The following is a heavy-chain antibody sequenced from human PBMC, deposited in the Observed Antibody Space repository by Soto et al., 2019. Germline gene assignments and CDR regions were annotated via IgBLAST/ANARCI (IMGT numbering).Heavy chain of an antibody. CDR1: GGSINTYY. CDR3: ARNWFSVAGRFHIDY. CDR2: VDYSGNS. J-gene: IGHJ4*02. V-gene: IGHV4-59*01. Sequence: LSLTCTVSGGSINTYYWSWIRQPPGKGLEWIGYVDYSGNSDSSPSLKSRVTISIDTSKKQVSLKLNSVTAADTAVYYCARNWFSVAGRFHIDYWGQGIPVTVSS. D-gene: IGHD6-19*01.